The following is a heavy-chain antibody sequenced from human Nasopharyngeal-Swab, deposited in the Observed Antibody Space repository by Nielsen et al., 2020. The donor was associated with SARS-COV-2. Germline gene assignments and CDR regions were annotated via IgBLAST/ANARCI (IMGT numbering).Heavy chain of an antibody. Sequence: SETLSLTCTVSGGSISSYYWSWIRQPPGKGLEWIGYIYYSGSTNYNPSLKSRVTISVDTSKNQFSLKLSSVTAADTAVYYCATDSGTRQYYDFWSGYDAYAFDIWGQGTMVTVSS. J-gene: IGHJ3*02. D-gene: IGHD3-3*01. CDR1: GGSISSYY. CDR3: ATDSGTRQYYDFWSGYDAYAFDI. CDR2: IYYSGST. V-gene: IGHV4-59*01.